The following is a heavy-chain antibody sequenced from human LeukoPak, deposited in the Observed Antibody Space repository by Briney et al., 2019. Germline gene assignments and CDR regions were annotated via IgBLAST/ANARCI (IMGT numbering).Heavy chain of an antibody. Sequence: QTLSLTCAISGDSVSSNSAAWNWIRQSPSRGLEWVGRTYYRSKWYNDYAVSVKSRITINPDTSKNQFSLQLNSVTPEDTAVYYCAREADCSSTSCYAGPVDYWGQGTLVTVSS. CDR1: GDSVSSNSAA. V-gene: IGHV6-1*01. D-gene: IGHD2-2*01. CDR2: TYYRSKWYN. J-gene: IGHJ4*02. CDR3: AREADCSSTSCYAGPVDY.